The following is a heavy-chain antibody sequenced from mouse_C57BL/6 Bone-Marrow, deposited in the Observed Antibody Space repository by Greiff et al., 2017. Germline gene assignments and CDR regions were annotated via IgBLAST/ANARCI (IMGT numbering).Heavy chain of an antibody. Sequence: VQLQQPGAELVMPGASVKLSCKASGYTFTSYWMHWVNQRPGQGLAWIGEIDPSDSYTYYNQKFKGKSTLTVDKSSSTAYMQLSSLTSEDSVVYYCARDYYRYFDVWGTGTTVTVSS. CDR1: GYTFTSYW. D-gene: IGHD2-12*01. J-gene: IGHJ1*03. V-gene: IGHV1-69*01. CDR3: ARDYYRYFDV. CDR2: IDPSDSYT.